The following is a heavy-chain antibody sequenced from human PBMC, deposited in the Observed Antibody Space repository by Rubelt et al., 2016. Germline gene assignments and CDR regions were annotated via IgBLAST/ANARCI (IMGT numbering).Heavy chain of an antibody. D-gene: IGHD3-9*01. CDR1: GFTFSSYW. J-gene: IGHJ6*02. CDR2: INSDGSST. V-gene: IGHV3-74*01. Sequence: EVQLVESGGGLVQPGGSLRLSCAASGFTFSSYWMHWVRQAPGKGLVWVSRINSDGSSTSYADSVKGRFTISRDNAKNTLYLQMNSLRAEDTAVYYCAGTYDILTGPYYYYYGMDVWGQGTTVTVSS. CDR3: AGTYDILTGPYYYYYGMDV.